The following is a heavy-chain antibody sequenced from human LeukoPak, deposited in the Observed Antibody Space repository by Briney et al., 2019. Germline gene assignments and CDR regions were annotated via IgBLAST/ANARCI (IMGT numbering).Heavy chain of an antibody. CDR2: INPNSGGT. CDR3: ARDPYNVLLWVGESEPLDY. V-gene: IGHV1-2*02. J-gene: IGHJ4*02. D-gene: IGHD3-10*01. Sequence: ASVKVSCKASGYTFTGYYMHWVRQAPGQGLEWMGWINPNSGGTNYAQKFQGRVTMTRDRSISTAYMELSRLRSDDTAVYYCARDPYNVLLWVGESEPLDYWGQGTLVTVSS. CDR1: GYTFTGYY.